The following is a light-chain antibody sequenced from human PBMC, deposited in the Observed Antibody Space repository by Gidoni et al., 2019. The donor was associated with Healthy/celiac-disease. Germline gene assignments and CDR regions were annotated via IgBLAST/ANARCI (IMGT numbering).Light chain of an antibody. CDR2: LGS. CDR1: QSLLHSNGYNY. J-gene: IGKJ2*01. Sequence: DIVMTQSPLSLPVTPGEPASISCRSSQSLLHSNGYNYLYWYLQKPGQSPQLLIYLGSNRASGVPDRFSGSGSGTDFTLKISRVEAEDVGVYYCMQALQTPNTFGQXTKLEIK. CDR3: MQALQTPNT. V-gene: IGKV2-28*01.